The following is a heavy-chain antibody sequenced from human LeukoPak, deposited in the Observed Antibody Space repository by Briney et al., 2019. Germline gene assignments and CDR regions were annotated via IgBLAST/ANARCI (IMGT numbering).Heavy chain of an antibody. CDR1: GGTFSSYA. D-gene: IGHD5-12*01. Sequence: SVKVSCKASGGTFSSYAISWVPQAPGQGLEWMGGIIPIFGTANYAQKFQGRVTITADESTSTAYMELSSLRSEDTAVYYCAREQGGYSGYWYWGQGTLVTVSS. CDR3: AREQGGYSGYWY. CDR2: IIPIFGTA. V-gene: IGHV1-69*13. J-gene: IGHJ4*02.